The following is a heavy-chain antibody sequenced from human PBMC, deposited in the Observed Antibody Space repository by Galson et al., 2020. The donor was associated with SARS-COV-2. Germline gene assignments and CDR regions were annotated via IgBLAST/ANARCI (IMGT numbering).Heavy chain of an antibody. CDR2: ISYDGSNK. V-gene: IGHV3-30*04. Sequence: GESLKISCAASGFTFSSYAMHWVRQAPGKGLEWVAVISYDGSNKYYADSVKGRFTISRDNSKNTLYLQRNSLRGEDTAVYYCASSVLRFLEWPAGPSFDPWGQGTLVTVSS. J-gene: IGHJ5*02. CDR1: GFTFSSYA. CDR3: ASSVLRFLEWPAGPSFDP. D-gene: IGHD3-3*01.